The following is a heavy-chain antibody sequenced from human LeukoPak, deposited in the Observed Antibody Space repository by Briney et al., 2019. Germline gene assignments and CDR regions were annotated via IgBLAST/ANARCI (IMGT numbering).Heavy chain of an antibody. CDR3: ARVRDYPS. CDR2: TNPNSVNT. Sequence: ASVKVSCKASGYTFTSYDINCVRQATGQGLEWMGWTNPNSVNTGYAQKFQGRGTITRNTSISTAYMELSSLRSDDTAVYYCARVRDYPSWGQGTLVTVSS. D-gene: IGHD5-24*01. J-gene: IGHJ5*02. CDR1: GYTFTSYD. V-gene: IGHV1-8*03.